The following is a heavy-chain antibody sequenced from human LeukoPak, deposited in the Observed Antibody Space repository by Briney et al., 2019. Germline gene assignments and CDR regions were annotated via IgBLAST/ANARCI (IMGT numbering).Heavy chain of an antibody. Sequence: SETLSLTCTVSGGSISSYYWSWIRQPPGKGLEGIGYIYYSGSTNYNPSLKSRVTISVDTSKNQFSLKLSSVTAADTAVYYCARGPLGRFLEWLFLDYWGQGTLVTVSS. CDR3: ARGPLGRFLEWLFLDY. V-gene: IGHV4-59*01. D-gene: IGHD3-3*01. CDR2: IYYSGST. CDR1: GGSISSYY. J-gene: IGHJ4*02.